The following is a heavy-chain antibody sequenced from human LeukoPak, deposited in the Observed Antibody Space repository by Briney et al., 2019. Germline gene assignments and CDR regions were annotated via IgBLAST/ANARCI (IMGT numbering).Heavy chain of an antibody. CDR1: GFTFSSYA. J-gene: IGHJ4*02. Sequence: GGSLRLSCAASGFTFSSYAMSWVRQAPGKGLEWVSSISGSGGSTYYADSVKGRFTISRDNSRNTLYLQMNSLRAEDTAVYYCAKITMATTPNYWGQGTLVTVSS. CDR2: ISGSGGST. D-gene: IGHD3-10*01. CDR3: AKITMATTPNY. V-gene: IGHV3-23*01.